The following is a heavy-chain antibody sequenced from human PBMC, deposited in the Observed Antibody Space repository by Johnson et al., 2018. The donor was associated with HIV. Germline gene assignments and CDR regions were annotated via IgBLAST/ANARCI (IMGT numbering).Heavy chain of an antibody. CDR1: GFTFSSYA. Sequence: MLLVESGGGLVHPGGSLRLSCAASGFTFSSYAMSWVRQAPGKGLEWVSAISGSGGSTYYADSVKGRFTISRDNSKNTLYLQMNSLRAEDTAVYYCAKDSGFVGATPAFDIWGQGTMVTVSS. V-gene: IGHV3-23*04. CDR2: ISGSGGST. CDR3: AKDSGFVGATPAFDI. D-gene: IGHD1-26*01. J-gene: IGHJ3*02.